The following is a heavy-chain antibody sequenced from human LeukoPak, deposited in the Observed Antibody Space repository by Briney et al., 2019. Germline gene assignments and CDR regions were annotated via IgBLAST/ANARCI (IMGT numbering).Heavy chain of an antibody. CDR2: ISGSGGST. D-gene: IGHD2-2*01. Sequence: GGSLRLSCAASGFTFSSYAMSWVRQAPGKGLEWVSAISGSGGSTYYADSVKGRFTISRDNSKNTLYLQMNSLRAEDTAVYYCAKLPYKYCSSTSCYGVSFDYWGQGTLVTVSP. V-gene: IGHV3-23*01. J-gene: IGHJ4*02. CDR3: AKLPYKYCSSTSCYGVSFDY. CDR1: GFTFSSYA.